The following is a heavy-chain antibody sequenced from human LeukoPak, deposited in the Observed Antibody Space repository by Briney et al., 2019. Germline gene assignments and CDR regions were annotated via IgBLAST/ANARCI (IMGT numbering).Heavy chain of an antibody. CDR3: ARSEILAAAGTGKYYYYYMDV. CDR2: ISAYNGNT. Sequence: GASVKVSCKASGYTFTGYYMHWVRQAPGQGLEWMGWISAYNGNTNYAQKLQGRVTMTTDTSTSTAYMELRSLRSDDTAVYYCARSEILAAAGTGKYYYYYMDVWGKGTTVTVSS. CDR1: GYTFTGYY. D-gene: IGHD6-13*01. J-gene: IGHJ6*03. V-gene: IGHV1-18*04.